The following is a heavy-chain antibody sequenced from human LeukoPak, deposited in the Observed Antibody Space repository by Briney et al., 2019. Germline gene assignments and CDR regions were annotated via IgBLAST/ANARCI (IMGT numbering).Heavy chain of an antibody. Sequence: PGGSLRLSCAASGFTLSSYGMHWVRQAPGKGLEWVAVISYDGSNKYYADPVKGRFTISRDNSRNTLYLQMNSLTSEDTAVYYCARICSGGSCYFPSIWGQGTMVTVSS. CDR3: ARICSGGSCYFPSI. V-gene: IGHV3-30*03. D-gene: IGHD2-15*01. CDR2: ISYDGSNK. J-gene: IGHJ3*02. CDR1: GFTLSSYG.